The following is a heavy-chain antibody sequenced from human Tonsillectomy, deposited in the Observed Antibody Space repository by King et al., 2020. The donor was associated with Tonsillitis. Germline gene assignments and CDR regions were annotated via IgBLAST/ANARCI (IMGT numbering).Heavy chain of an antibody. D-gene: IGHD3-10*01. Sequence: QLVQSGAEVKKPGASVKVSCKASGYTFTSYGISWVRQAPGQGLEWMGWISAYNGNTNYAQKLQGRVTMTTDTSTSTAYRELRSLRSDDTAVYYCARYPYYGGSGCYGGWFDPWGQGALVTVSS. CDR1: GYTFTSYG. CDR2: ISAYNGNT. J-gene: IGHJ5*02. CDR3: ARYPYYGGSGCYGGWFDP. V-gene: IGHV1-18*01.